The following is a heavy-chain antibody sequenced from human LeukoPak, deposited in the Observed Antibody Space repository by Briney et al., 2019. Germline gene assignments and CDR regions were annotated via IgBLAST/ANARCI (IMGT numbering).Heavy chain of an antibody. CDR1: GYTFTGYY. V-gene: IGHV1-2*04. J-gene: IGHJ3*02. D-gene: IGHD3-10*01. Sequence: ASVKVSCKASGYTFTGYYMHWVRQAPGQGLEWMGWINPNSGGTNYAQKFQGWVTMTRDTSISTAYMELSRLRSDDTAVYYCGSGHGSVHDAFDIWGQGTMVTVSS. CDR3: GSGHGSVHDAFDI. CDR2: INPNSGGT.